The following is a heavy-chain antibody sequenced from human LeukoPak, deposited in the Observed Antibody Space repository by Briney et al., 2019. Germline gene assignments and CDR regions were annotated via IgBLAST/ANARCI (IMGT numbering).Heavy chain of an antibody. CDR2: ISGSGGST. CDR3: ARGKSAYGPETGYYFDY. V-gene: IGHV3-23*01. Sequence: GGSLRLSCAASGFTFSSYAMSWVRQAPGKGLEWVSAISGSGGSTYYADSVKGRFTISRDNSKNTLYLQMNSLRAEDTAVYYCARGKSAYGPETGYYFDYWGQGTLVTVSS. J-gene: IGHJ4*02. CDR1: GFTFSSYA. D-gene: IGHD3-10*01.